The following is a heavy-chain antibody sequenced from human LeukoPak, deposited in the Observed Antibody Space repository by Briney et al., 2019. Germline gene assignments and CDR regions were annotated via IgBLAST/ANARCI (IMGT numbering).Heavy chain of an antibody. CDR3: ARGITIFGVVTAVLDV. V-gene: IGHV4-59*01. D-gene: IGHD3-3*01. Sequence: SETLSLTCTVSGGSISSYYWSWIRQPPGKGPEWIGYIYCSGSTNYNPSLKSRVTISVDTSKNQFSLKLSSVTAADTAVYYCARGITIFGVVTAVLDVWGKGTTVTVSS. J-gene: IGHJ6*04. CDR1: GGSISSYY. CDR2: IYCSGST.